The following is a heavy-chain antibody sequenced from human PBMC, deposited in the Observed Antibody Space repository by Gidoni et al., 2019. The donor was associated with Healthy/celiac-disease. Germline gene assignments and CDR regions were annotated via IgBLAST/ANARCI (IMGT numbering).Heavy chain of an antibody. CDR1: GGSSSSSSYS. V-gene: IGHV4-39*01. J-gene: IGHJ4*02. CDR2: IYYSGST. D-gene: IGHD2-15*01. Sequence: QLQLQESGPGLVKPTETRSLPCTGSGGSSSSSSYSWGWIRQPPGKWLEWIGSIYYSGSTYYNPSLQSRVTISVDTSKNQFSLKLSSVTAADTAVYSCARHEVVVAAAYYFDYWGQGTLVTVSS. CDR3: ARHEVVVAAAYYFDY.